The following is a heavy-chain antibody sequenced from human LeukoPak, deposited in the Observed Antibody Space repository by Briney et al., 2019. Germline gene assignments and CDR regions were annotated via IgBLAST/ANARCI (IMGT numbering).Heavy chain of an antibody. CDR1: GFTFSSYA. V-gene: IGHV3-23*01. CDR3: ARGPRGPARLDY. CDR2: ISGSGGST. Sequence: PGASLRLSCAASGFTFSSYAMSWVRQAPGKGLEWVSAISGSGGSTYYADSVKGRFTISRDNSKNTLYLQMNSLRAEDTAVYYCARGPRGPARLDYWGQGTLVTVSS. D-gene: IGHD3-10*01. J-gene: IGHJ4*02.